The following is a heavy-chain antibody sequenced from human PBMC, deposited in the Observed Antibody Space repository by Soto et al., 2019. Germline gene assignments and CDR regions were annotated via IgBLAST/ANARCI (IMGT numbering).Heavy chain of an antibody. D-gene: IGHD1-26*01. Sequence: QITLKESGPPLVKPTQTLTLTCTFSGFSLTTDRVGVGWIRQPPGEALEWLAVIYWDDSKTYRPSLESRLTITHDTSKNQVALTMTHMYSLDTGPYYCAHAYGGRSLYWGQGTLVTVSS. CDR3: AHAYGGRSLY. CDR1: GFSLTTDRVG. J-gene: IGHJ4*02. V-gene: IGHV2-5*02. CDR2: IYWDDSK.